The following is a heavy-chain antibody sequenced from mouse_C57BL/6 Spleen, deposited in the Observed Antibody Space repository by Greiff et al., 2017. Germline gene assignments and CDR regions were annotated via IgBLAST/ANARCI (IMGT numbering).Heavy chain of an antibody. Sequence: LVESGAELVRPGASVTLSCKASGYTFTDYEMHWVKQTPVHGLEWIGAIDPETGGTAYNQKFKGKAILTADKSSSTAYMELRSLTSEDSAVYYCTRDFTTVPWFAYWGQGTLVTVSA. CDR1: GYTFTDYE. D-gene: IGHD1-1*01. CDR2: IDPETGGT. CDR3: TRDFTTVPWFAY. J-gene: IGHJ3*01. V-gene: IGHV1-15*01.